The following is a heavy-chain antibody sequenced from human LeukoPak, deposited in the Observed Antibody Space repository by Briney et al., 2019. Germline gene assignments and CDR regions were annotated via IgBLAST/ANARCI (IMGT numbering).Heavy chain of an antibody. Sequence: AGSLSLSCAASGFTYDEYAMHWVRQAAGKGLEWVSLFSGDGGSTYYADSVKGRFTISRDNSKNTLYLQMTSLRAEDTAVYYCAAYYDFWSGDYWGQGTLVTVSS. J-gene: IGHJ4*02. V-gene: IGHV3-43*02. CDR3: AAYYDFWSGDY. D-gene: IGHD3-3*01. CDR2: FSGDGGST. CDR1: GFTYDEYA.